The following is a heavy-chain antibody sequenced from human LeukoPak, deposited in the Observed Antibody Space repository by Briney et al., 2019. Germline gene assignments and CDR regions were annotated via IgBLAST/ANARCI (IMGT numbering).Heavy chain of an antibody. Sequence: KSGGSLRLSCTASGFTFSDYAMNWVRQAPGKGLEWVSSISSSSSYIYYADSVKGRFTISRDNAKNSLYLQMNSLRAEDTAVYYCARDRREPGYCSGGSCYPEYFQHWGQGTLVTVSS. CDR3: ARDRREPGYCSGGSCYPEYFQH. J-gene: IGHJ1*01. V-gene: IGHV3-21*01. D-gene: IGHD2-15*01. CDR2: ISSSSSYI. CDR1: GFTFSDYA.